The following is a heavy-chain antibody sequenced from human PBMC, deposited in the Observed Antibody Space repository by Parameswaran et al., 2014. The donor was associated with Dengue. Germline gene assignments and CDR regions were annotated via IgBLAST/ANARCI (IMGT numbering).Heavy chain of an antibody. V-gene: IGHV1-69-2*01. J-gene: IGHJ4*02. D-gene: IGHD3-10*01. CDR2: VDPEDGET. CDR3: ATDKRSQGNYGSGSGY. Sequence: WVRQAPGQGLEWMGLVDPEDGETIYAEKFQGRVTITADTSTDTAYMELSSLRSEDTAVYYCATDKRSQGNYGSGSGYWGQGTLVTVSS.